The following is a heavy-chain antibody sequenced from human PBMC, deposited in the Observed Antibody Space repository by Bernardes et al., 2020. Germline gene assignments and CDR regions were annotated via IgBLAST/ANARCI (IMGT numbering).Heavy chain of an antibody. J-gene: IGHJ4*02. Sequence: VGSLILSCAASGFTVSSNYINWVRQAPGQGLEWVSVIYSDGTTYYADSVKGRFTISRDSSTNTMYLQMNSLRAEDTAVYYCASGRSTSYYWGQGTLVTVYS. CDR3: ASGRSTSYY. CDR2: IYSDGTT. CDR1: GFTVSSNY. V-gene: IGHV3-53*01.